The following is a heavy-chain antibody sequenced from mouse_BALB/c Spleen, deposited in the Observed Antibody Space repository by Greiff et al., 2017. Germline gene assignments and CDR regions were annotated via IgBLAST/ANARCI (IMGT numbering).Heavy chain of an antibody. CDR3: AREGELGAMDY. J-gene: IGHJ4*01. Sequence: EVNVVESGGGLVQPGGSLKLSCAASGFTFSSYGMSWVRQTPDKRLELVATINSNGGSTYYPDSVKGRFTISRDNAKNTLYLQMSSLKSEDTAMYYCAREGELGAMDYWGQGTSVTVSS. CDR1: GFTFSSYG. V-gene: IGHV5-6-3*01. CDR2: INSNGGST.